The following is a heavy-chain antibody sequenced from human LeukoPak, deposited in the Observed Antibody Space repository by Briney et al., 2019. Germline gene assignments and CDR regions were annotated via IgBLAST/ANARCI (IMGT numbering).Heavy chain of an antibody. CDR2: IYYSGST. V-gene: IGHV4-59*11. Sequence: PSETLSLTCTVSGGSISSHYWSWIRQPPGKGLEWTGYIYYSGSTNYNPSLKSRVTISVDTSKNQFSLKLSSVTAADTAVYYCARLRGYSYGNWFDPWGQGTLVTVSS. D-gene: IGHD5-18*01. CDR3: ARLRGYSYGNWFDP. CDR1: GGSISSHY. J-gene: IGHJ5*02.